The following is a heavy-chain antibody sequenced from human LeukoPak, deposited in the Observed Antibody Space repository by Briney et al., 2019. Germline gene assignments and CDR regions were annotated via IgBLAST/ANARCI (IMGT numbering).Heavy chain of an antibody. CDR2: MYHSGST. J-gene: IGHJ6*03. V-gene: IGHV4-38-2*01. Sequence: SETLSLTCAVSGYSISSGYYWGWIRPPPGKVLEWIGSMYHSGSTYYNPSLKSRVTISVDTSKNQFSLKLISVTAADTAVYYCARRGGSGYPDQYYYYYMDVWGKGTTVTVSS. CDR3: ARRGGSGYPDQYYYYYMDV. D-gene: IGHD3-3*01. CDR1: GYSISSGYY.